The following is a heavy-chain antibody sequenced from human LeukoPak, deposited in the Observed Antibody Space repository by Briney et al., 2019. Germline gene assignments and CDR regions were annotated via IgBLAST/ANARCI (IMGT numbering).Heavy chain of an antibody. CDR3: ARVGETGTVTMELDL. D-gene: IGHD5-24*01. J-gene: IGHJ1*01. CDR2: MSFDGNFY. V-gene: IGHV3-30*04. Sequence: PGGSLRLSCAASGFPFADYSLHWVRRAPGKGLEWVALMSFDGNFYNFADSVKGRFTISRDTARNTLYLHMGSLGVEDSAVYYCARVGETGTVTMELDLWGQGALVTVSS. CDR1: GFPFADYS.